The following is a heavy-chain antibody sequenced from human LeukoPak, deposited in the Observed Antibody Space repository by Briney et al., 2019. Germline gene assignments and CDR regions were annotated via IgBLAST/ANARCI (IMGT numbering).Heavy chain of an antibody. J-gene: IGHJ6*02. CDR2: TIPIFGTA. V-gene: IGHV1-69*13. D-gene: IGHD6-13*01. CDR3: AGPAVVGSRVSRYYYYGMDV. Sequence: SVKVSCKASGGTFSSYAISWVRQAPGQGLEWMGGTIPIFGTANYAQKFQGRVTITADESTSTAYMELSSLRSEDTAVYYCAGPAVVGSRVSRYYYYGMDVWGQGTTVTVSS. CDR1: GGTFSSYA.